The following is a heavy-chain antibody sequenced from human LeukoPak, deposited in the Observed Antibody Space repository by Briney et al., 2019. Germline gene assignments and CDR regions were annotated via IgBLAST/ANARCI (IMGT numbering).Heavy chain of an antibody. D-gene: IGHD3-16*01. CDR3: AREGGGFDY. J-gene: IGHJ4*02. CDR1: GGSISSHS. V-gene: IGHV4-4*07. CDR2: IFTSGNT. Sequence: SETLSLTCTVSGGSISSHSWSWIRQPAGKGLEWIGRIFTSGNTYYNPSLKSRVIMSVDTSKDQFSLKLRSVTAADTAVYYCAREGGGFDYWGQGTLVTVSS.